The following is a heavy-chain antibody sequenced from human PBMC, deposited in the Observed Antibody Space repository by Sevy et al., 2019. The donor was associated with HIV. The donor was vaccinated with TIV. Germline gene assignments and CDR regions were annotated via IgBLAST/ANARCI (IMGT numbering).Heavy chain of an antibody. Sequence: SETLSLTCTVSGGSISSYYWSWIRQPPGKGLEWIGYIYYSGSTNYNPSLKSRVTISVDTSKNQFSLKLSSVTAADTAVYYCARISDYGEDTAHDAFDIWGQGTIVTVSS. V-gene: IGHV4-59*01. D-gene: IGHD4-17*01. CDR1: GGSISSYY. CDR2: IYYSGST. J-gene: IGHJ3*02. CDR3: ARISDYGEDTAHDAFDI.